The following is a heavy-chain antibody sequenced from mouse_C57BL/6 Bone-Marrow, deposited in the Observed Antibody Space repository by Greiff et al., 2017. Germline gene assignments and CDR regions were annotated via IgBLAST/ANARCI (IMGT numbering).Heavy chain of an antibody. CDR3: ARLEDYYGSSPWYFDV. CDR1: GNSITSGYY. CDR2: ISYDGSN. Sequence: DVQLQESGPGLVKPSQSLSLTCSVTGNSITSGYYWNWLRQFPGNKLEWMGYISYDGSNNYNPSLKNRISITRDTSKNQFFLKLNSVTTEDTATYYCARLEDYYGSSPWYFDVWGTGTTVTVSS. D-gene: IGHD1-1*01. V-gene: IGHV3-6*01. J-gene: IGHJ1*03.